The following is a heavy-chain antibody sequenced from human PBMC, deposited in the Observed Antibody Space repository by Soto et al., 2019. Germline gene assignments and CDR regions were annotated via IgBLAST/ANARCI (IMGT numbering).Heavy chain of an antibody. CDR2: VYYSGTT. V-gene: IGHV4-59*01. D-gene: IGHD4-17*01. Sequence: PSETLSLTCTVSGGSISSYYWSCLRQPPGKGLEWIGYVYYSGTTNYNPSLKSRVTISVDMSKNQFSLRLSSVTAADTALYFCASTTAVPNTLRSRYFFDYWGQGTLVTVSS. CDR1: GGSISSYY. J-gene: IGHJ4*02. CDR3: ASTTAVPNTLRSRYFFDY.